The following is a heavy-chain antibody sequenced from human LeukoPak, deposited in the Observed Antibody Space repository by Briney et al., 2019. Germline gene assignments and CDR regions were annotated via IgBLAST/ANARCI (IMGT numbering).Heavy chain of an antibody. CDR2: ISAYNGNT. V-gene: IGHV1-18*01. CDR1: GYIFTSYG. Sequence: ASVKVSCKASGYIFTSYGITWVRQAPGQGLEWMGWISAYNGNTNYAQKLQGRVTMTTDSSTTTAYLDLRSLTSADTAVYYCARGLPTSDSTFDYWAREPWSPSPQ. J-gene: IGHJ4*02. D-gene: IGHD2-21*02. CDR3: ARGLPTSDSTFDY.